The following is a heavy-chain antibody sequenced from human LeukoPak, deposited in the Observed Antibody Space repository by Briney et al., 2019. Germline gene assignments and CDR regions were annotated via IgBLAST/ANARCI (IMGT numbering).Heavy chain of an antibody. Sequence: GGSLRLSCAASGFTFSSYSMNWVRQAPGKGLEWVSSISSSSSYIYYADSVKGRFTISRDNAKNSLYLQTNSLRAEDTAVYYCARGKWEQSPNFDYWGQGTLVTVSS. CDR1: GFTFSSYS. J-gene: IGHJ4*02. D-gene: IGHD1-26*01. CDR3: ARGKWEQSPNFDY. CDR2: ISSSSSYI. V-gene: IGHV3-21*01.